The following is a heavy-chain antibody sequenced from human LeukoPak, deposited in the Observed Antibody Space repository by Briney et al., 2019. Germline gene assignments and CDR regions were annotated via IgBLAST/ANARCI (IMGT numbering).Heavy chain of an antibody. Sequence: GESLKISCKGSGYSFTSYWIGWVRQMPGKGLEWMGIIYPGDSDTRYSPSFQGQVTISADKSISTAYLQWSSLKASDTAMYYCARRSTFEGPGSDAFDIWGQGTMVTVSS. V-gene: IGHV5-51*01. D-gene: IGHD3-10*01. J-gene: IGHJ3*02. CDR1: GYSFTSYW. CDR2: IYPGDSDT. CDR3: ARRSTFEGPGSDAFDI.